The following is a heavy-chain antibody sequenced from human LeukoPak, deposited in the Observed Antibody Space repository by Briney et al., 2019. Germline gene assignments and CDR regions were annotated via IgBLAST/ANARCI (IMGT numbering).Heavy chain of an antibody. J-gene: IGHJ4*02. CDR2: INHSGST. D-gene: IGHD3-10*01. V-gene: IGHV4-34*01. CDR3: ASGRKYYYGSGSYSY. CDR1: GGSFSGYY. Sequence: PSETLSLTCAVYGGSFSGYYWSWIRQPPGKGLEWIGEINHSGSTNYNPSPKSRVTISVDTSKNQFSLKLSSVTAADTAVYYCASGRKYYYGSGSYSYWGQGTLVTVSS.